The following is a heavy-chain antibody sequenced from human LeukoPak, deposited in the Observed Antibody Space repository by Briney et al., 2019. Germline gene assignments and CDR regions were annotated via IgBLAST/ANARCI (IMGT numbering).Heavy chain of an antibody. Sequence: ASVKVSCKASGYTFTGYYMHWVRQAPGQGLEWMGWINPNSGGTNYAQKFQGRVTMTRDTSISTAYMELSRLRSDDTAVYYCAREVYSSSWYFPQEPLRRFDPWGQGTLVTVSS. J-gene: IGHJ5*02. CDR3: AREVYSSSWYFPQEPLRRFDP. D-gene: IGHD6-13*01. CDR1: GYTFTGYY. CDR2: INPNSGGT. V-gene: IGHV1-2*02.